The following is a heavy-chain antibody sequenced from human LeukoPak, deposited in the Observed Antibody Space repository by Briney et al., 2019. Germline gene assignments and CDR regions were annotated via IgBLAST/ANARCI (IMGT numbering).Heavy chain of an antibody. CDR1: GYTLTSYA. CDR2: INAGNGNT. Sequence: ASVKVSCKASGYTLTSYAMHWVRQAPGQRLEWMGWINAGNGNTKYSQKFQGRVTITRDTSASTAYMELSSPRSEDTAVYYCARGTPWIQLWTQYFDYWGQGTLVTVSS. J-gene: IGHJ4*02. V-gene: IGHV1-3*01. CDR3: ARGTPWIQLWTQYFDY. D-gene: IGHD5-18*01.